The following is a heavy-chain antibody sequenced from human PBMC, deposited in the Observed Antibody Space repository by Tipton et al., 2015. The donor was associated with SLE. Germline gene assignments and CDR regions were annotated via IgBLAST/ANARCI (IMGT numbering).Heavy chain of an antibody. D-gene: IGHD3-3*01. CDR3: ARATIFGVFTPGHFDY. CDR1: GDSISNYY. CDR2: FYPGGTT. V-gene: IGHV4-4*07. Sequence: TLSLTCTVSGDSISNYYWSWIRQSAGKGLEWMGRFYPGGTTSYNPSFKSRVTMSADTSKNQFSLKLNSVTAADTAVYYCARATIFGVFTPGHFDYWGQGTLVTVSS. J-gene: IGHJ4*02.